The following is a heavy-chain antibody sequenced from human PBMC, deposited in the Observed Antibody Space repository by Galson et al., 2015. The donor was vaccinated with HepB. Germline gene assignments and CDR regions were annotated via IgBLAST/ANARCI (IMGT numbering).Heavy chain of an antibody. J-gene: IGHJ2*01. CDR3: ARDFWYFDL. V-gene: IGHV3-53*05. Sequence: SLRLSCAASGFTVSTNYMNWVRQAPGKGLEWVSVTYSGGSTYYADSVKGRFTISRDNSKNMLYLRMNSLRAEDTAVYYCARDFWYFDLWGRGTLVTVSS. CDR2: TYSGGST. CDR1: GFTVSTNY.